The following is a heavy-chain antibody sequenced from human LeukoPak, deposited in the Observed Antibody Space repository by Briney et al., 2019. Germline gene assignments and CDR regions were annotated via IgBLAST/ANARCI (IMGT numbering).Heavy chain of an antibody. CDR3: ARSFQAGYRPTYLNWFDP. J-gene: IGHJ5*02. CDR1: GFTFSSYS. CDR2: ISSNSSTI. D-gene: IGHD3-9*01. Sequence: AGGSLRLSCAASGFTFSSYSMNWVRQAPGKGLEWVSYISSNSSTIYYADSVKGRFTISRDNAKNSLYLQMNSLRAEDTAVYYCARSFQAGYRPTYLNWFDPWGQGTLVTVSS. V-gene: IGHV3-48*04.